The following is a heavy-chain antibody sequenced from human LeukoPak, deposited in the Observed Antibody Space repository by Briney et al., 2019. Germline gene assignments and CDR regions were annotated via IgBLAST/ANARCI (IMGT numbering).Heavy chain of an antibody. CDR1: GFTFSSYA. Sequence: GGSLRLSCAASGFTFSSYAMHWVRQAPGKGLEWVAVISYDGSNKYYADSVKGRFTISRDNSKNTLYLQMNSLRAEDTAVYYCAKSRGGHWGQGTLVTVSS. CDR2: ISYDGSNK. V-gene: IGHV3-30*04. J-gene: IGHJ4*02. CDR3: AKSRGGH. D-gene: IGHD3-16*01.